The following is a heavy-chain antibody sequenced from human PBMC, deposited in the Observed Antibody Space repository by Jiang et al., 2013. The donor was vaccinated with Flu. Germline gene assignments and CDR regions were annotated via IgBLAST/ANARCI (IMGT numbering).Heavy chain of an antibody. CDR1: GAPLTPIT. CDR2: VLPDDSTT. J-gene: IGHJ4*02. Sequence: EVKLVQSGAEVKKASESLRISCRLSGAPLTPITSRGCAIVPGEGLEWMGMVLPDDSTTEYSPSFQGQVTMSVDKSINTAYLQWRSLKTSDSAIYYCARRRDGFRGFDFWGQGTLVTVSS. CDR3: ARRRDGFRGFDF. D-gene: IGHD5-24*01. V-gene: IGHV5-51*01.